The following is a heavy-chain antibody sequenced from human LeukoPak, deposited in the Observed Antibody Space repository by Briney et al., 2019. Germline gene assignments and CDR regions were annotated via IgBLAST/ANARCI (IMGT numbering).Heavy chain of an antibody. D-gene: IGHD3-3*01. CDR3: ARLVSYDFWSGYPTNWFDH. CDR2: IYYSEST. J-gene: IGHJ5*02. Sequence: SETLSLTCTVSGGSISSSSYYWGWIRPPPGKGLEWIVSIYYSESTYYNPSLKSRVTISVDTSKTQFSLKLSSVTAADTAVYYCARLVSYDFWSGYPTNWFDHWGQGTLVTVSS. V-gene: IGHV4-39*01. CDR1: GGSISSSSYY.